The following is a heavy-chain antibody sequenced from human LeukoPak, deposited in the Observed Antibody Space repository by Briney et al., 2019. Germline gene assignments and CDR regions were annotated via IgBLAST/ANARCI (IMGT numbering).Heavy chain of an antibody. CDR3: ARAANRYCSGGSCYGY. V-gene: IGHV3-21*01. Sequence: GSLRLSCAASGFTFSSYSMNWVRQAPGKGLEWVSSISSSSSYIYYADSVKGRFTISRDNAKNSLYLQMNSLRAEDTAVYYCARAANRYCSGGSCYGYWGQGTLVTVSS. CDR1: GFTFSSYS. J-gene: IGHJ4*02. D-gene: IGHD2-15*01. CDR2: ISSSSSYI.